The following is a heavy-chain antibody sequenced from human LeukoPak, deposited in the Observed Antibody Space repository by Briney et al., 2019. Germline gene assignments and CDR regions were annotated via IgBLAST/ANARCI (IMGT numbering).Heavy chain of an antibody. CDR3: AKDRVKFGIAARTGPLDY. D-gene: IGHD6-6*01. J-gene: IGHJ4*02. CDR2: ISYDGSNK. CDR1: GFTFSSYG. Sequence: GGSLRLSCAASGFTFSSYGMHWVRQAPGKGLEWVAVISYDGSNKYYADSVKGRFTISRDNSKNTLYLQMNSLRAEDTAVYYCAKDRVKFGIAARTGPLDYWGQGTLVTVSS. V-gene: IGHV3-30*18.